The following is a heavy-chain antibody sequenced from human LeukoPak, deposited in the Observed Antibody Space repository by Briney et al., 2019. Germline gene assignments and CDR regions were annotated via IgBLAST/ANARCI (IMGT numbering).Heavy chain of an antibody. J-gene: IGHJ6*03. D-gene: IGHD3-3*01. V-gene: IGHV4-34*01. CDR3: ARITYYDFWSGYYRYYYYMDV. CDR2: INHSGST. CDR1: GGSFSGYY. Sequence: SETLSLTCAVHGGSFSGYYWSWIRQPPGKGLEWIGEINHSGSTNYNPSLKSRVTISVDTSKNQFSLKLSSVTAADTAVYYCARITYYDFWSGYYRYYYYMDVWGKGTTVTVSS.